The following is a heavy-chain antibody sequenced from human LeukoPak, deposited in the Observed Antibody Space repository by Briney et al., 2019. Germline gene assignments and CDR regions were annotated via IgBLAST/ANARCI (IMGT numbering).Heavy chain of an antibody. CDR1: GFTFSDYY. CDR2: ISSSGSTI. V-gene: IGHV3-11*01. D-gene: IGHD3-22*01. Sequence: GGFLRLSCAASGFTFSDYYMSWIRQAPGKGLEWVSYISSSGSTIYYADSVKGRFTISRDNAKNSLYLQMNSLRAEDTAVYYCARDWNAITMIAHNAFDIWGQGTMVTVSS. J-gene: IGHJ3*02. CDR3: ARDWNAITMIAHNAFDI.